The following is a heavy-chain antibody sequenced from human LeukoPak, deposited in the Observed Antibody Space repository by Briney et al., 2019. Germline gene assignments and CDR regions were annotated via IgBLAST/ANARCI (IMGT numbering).Heavy chain of an antibody. Sequence: GESLRLSCAASGFTFSTYALSWVRQAPGKGLEWVSSIRGSDGSTYYADSVKGRFAISRDNSKNTLYLQMNSLRAEDTAVYYCAKDDYGDYGGLDYWGQGTLVTVSS. D-gene: IGHD4-17*01. J-gene: IGHJ4*02. CDR1: GFTFSTYA. CDR3: AKDDYGDYGGLDY. V-gene: IGHV3-23*01. CDR2: IRGSDGST.